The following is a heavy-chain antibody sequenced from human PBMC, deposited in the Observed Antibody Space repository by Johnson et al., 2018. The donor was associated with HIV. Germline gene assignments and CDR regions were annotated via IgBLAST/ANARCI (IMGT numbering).Heavy chain of an antibody. Sequence: QVQLVESGGGVVQPGRSLRLSCAASGFTFSSYGMHWVRQAPGKGLEWVAVISYDGSNKYYADSVKGRFTISRDNSKNTLYLQMNRLRAEDTAVYYCARGRKDIEAADGLDNDGFDMWGQGTLVT. CDR3: ARGRKDIEAADGLDNDGFDM. CDR2: ISYDGSNK. J-gene: IGHJ3*02. V-gene: IGHV3-30*03. CDR1: GFTFSSYG. D-gene: IGHD6-13*01.